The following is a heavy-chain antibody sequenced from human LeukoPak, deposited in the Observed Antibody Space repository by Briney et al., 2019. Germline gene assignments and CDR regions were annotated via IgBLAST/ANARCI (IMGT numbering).Heavy chain of an antibody. V-gene: IGHV4-59*08. D-gene: IGHD2/OR15-2a*01. J-gene: IGHJ5*02. CDR1: GGSISSYY. CDR2: IYDSGNT. CDR3: ARHSEPNSNLLWFDP. Sequence: SETLSLTCTVSGGSISSYYWSWIRQPPGKGLEWIGYIYDSGNTKYNSSLKSRVTISVDTSRNQFSLKLSSVTAADTAVYYCARHSEPNSNLLWFDPWGQGTLVTVSS.